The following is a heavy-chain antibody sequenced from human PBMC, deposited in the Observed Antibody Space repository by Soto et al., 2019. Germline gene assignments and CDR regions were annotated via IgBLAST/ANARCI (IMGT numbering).Heavy chain of an antibody. CDR3: AKVAGGLGYFDL. V-gene: IGHV3-23*01. D-gene: IGHD3-16*01. Sequence: GGSLRLSCVASGFIFSDYAMTWVRQAPGKGLEWVATISASGGNIEYTDSLKGRFTISRDNSKNTLYLQLNGLTADDTAVHYCAKVAGGLGYFDLWGRGXLVTVYS. CDR1: GFIFSDYA. CDR2: ISASGGNI. J-gene: IGHJ2*01.